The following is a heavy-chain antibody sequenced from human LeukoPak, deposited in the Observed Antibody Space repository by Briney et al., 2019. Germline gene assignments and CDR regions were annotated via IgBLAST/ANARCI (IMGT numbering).Heavy chain of an antibody. CDR3: ARTSTSTGDPFDY. J-gene: IGHJ4*02. V-gene: IGHV3-21*01. Sequence: GGSLRLSCAASGFSFSSYTMNSVRRAPGKGLEWVSSISGSSSYIYYADSVKGRFTISRDNAKNSLYLQMNSLRAEDTAVFYCARTSTSTGDPFDYWGQGTLVTVSS. CDR2: ISGSSSYI. CDR1: GFSFSSYT. D-gene: IGHD7-27*01.